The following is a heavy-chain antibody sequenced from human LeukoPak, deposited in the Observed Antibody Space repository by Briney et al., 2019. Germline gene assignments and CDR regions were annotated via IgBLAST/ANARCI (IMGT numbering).Heavy chain of an antibody. CDR3: ARGVNSGYFDY. CDR1: GGSISSYY. Sequence: SEALSLTCTVSGGSISSYYWTWIRQPPGKGLEWIGYIYYSGSTNYNPSLKSRVTISVDTSKNQFSLKLTSVTAADTAVYYCARGVNSGYFDYCGQGTLVTVSS. D-gene: IGHD1-26*01. V-gene: IGHV4-59*01. J-gene: IGHJ4*02. CDR2: IYYSGST.